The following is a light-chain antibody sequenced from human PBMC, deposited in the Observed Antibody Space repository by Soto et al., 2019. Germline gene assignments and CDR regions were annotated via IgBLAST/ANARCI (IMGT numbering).Light chain of an antibody. CDR1: SSDVGDYNY. J-gene: IGLJ3*02. CDR3: SSYTRSNTWV. CDR2: EVT. V-gene: IGLV2-14*01. Sequence: QSALTQPASVSGSPGQSITISCTGSSSDVGDYNYVSWYQQHPGKAPKLMIYEVTYRPSGVSNRFSGSKSGNTASLTISGLQAEDEADDYCSSYTRSNTWVFGGGTKLTVL.